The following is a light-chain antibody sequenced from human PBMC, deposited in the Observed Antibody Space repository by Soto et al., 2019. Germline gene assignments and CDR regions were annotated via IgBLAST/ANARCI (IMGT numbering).Light chain of an antibody. J-gene: IGKJ1*01. V-gene: IGKV1-6*01. CDR1: QGIRND. CDR3: LQDYDYPLT. Sequence: AIQMTQSPLSLSASVGDTVTITCRASQGIRNDLGWYQQKPGEVPKLLIYSASILQNGVPSRFSGSGSGTEFTLTISSLLPEDFATYYCLQDYDYPLTFGQGTKVEIK. CDR2: SAS.